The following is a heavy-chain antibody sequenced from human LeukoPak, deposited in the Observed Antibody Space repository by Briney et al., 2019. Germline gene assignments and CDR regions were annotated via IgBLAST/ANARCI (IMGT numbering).Heavy chain of an antibody. Sequence: SETLSPTCTVSGGPLSSYHWSWIRQPPGKRLEGIGYIYFSGSTNYNPSLKSRVTLSVDTSKNQFSLKLSSVTAADSAVYYYARRGDYVWGSYRQYYFDYWGQGTLVTVSS. CDR3: ARRGDYVWGSYRQYYFDY. D-gene: IGHD3-16*02. CDR1: GGPLSSYH. CDR2: IYFSGST. J-gene: IGHJ4*02. V-gene: IGHV4-59*01.